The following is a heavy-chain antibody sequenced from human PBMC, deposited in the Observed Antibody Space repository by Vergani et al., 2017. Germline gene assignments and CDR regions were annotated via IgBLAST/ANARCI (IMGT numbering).Heavy chain of an antibody. CDR2: ISGTGDRT. CDR3: AKMNGDYYSHGMDV. J-gene: IGHJ6*02. CDR1: GFTLSNYA. D-gene: IGHD2-8*01. Sequence: VQLLESGGGLVQPGGSLRLSCAGSGFTLSNYAMSWVRQGPGKGLEWLSGISGTGDRTHYVDSVKGRFIISRDNSKNTLYLQMNSLRGEDTAVYYCAKMNGDYYSHGMDVWGQGTTVTVSS. V-gene: IGHV3-23*01.